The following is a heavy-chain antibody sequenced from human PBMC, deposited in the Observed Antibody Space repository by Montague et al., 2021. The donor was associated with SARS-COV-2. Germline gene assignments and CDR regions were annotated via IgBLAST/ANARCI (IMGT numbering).Heavy chain of an antibody. D-gene: IGHD3-22*01. Sequence: SETLSLTCGVSGASVTSTNWWSWVRLPTGKGLEWIGEIYHTGNTNYSPSLKNRVSISLDKSKNQLSLRLNSVTAADTAVYYCASPKEGSGYYRPFDYWGQGILVTVSS. CDR3: ASPKEGSGYYRPFDY. CDR2: IYHTGNT. J-gene: IGHJ4*02. CDR1: GASVTSTNW. V-gene: IGHV4-4*02.